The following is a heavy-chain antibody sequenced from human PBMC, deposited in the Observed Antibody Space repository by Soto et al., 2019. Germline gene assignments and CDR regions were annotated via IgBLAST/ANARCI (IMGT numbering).Heavy chain of an antibody. J-gene: IGHJ4*02. V-gene: IGHV3-23*01. CDR2: ISGSGGST. D-gene: IGHD6-13*01. CDR3: AKAPGYSRPYYFDY. Sequence: PGGSLRLSCAASGFTFSSYAMSWVRQSPGKGLEWVSSISGSGGSTYYADSVKGRFTISRDNSKNTLYLQMNSLRAEDTAVYYCAKAPGYSRPYYFDYWGQGALVTVSS. CDR1: GFTFSSYA.